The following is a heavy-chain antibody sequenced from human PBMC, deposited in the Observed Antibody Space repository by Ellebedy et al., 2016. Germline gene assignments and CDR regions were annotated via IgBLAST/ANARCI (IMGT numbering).Heavy chain of an antibody. Sequence: SVKVSCXASGGTFSSYAISWVRQAPGQGLEWMGGIIPIFGTANYAQKFQGRVTITADESTSTAYMELSSLRSEDTAVYYCARGEYTNPITRYYYYYYMDVWGKGTTVTVSS. V-gene: IGHV1-69*13. CDR1: GGTFSSYA. CDR3: ARGEYTNPITRYYYYYYMDV. J-gene: IGHJ6*03. D-gene: IGHD6-6*01. CDR2: IIPIFGTA.